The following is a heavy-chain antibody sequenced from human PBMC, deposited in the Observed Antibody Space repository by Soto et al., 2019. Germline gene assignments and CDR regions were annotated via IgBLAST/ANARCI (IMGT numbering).Heavy chain of an antibody. J-gene: IGHJ4*02. CDR3: ARRYSSGFDY. CDR1: GCSISSYY. Sequence: SETLSLTCTFPGCSISSYYWSWIRQPPGKGLEWIGYIYYSGSTNYNPSLKSRVTISVDTSKNQFSLKLSSVTAADTAVYYCARRYSSGFDYWGQGTLVTVSS. V-gene: IGHV4-59*01. D-gene: IGHD6-19*01. CDR2: IYYSGST.